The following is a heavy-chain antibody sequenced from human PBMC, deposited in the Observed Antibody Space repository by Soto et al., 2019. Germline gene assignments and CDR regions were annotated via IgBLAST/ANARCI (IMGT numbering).Heavy chain of an antibody. CDR2: TYYRSKWYN. Sequence: SQTLSLTCAISGDSVSSNSAAWNWIRQSPSRGLEWLGRTYYRSKWYNDYAVSVKSRITINPDTSKNQFSLQLNSVTPEDTAVYYCARVGSIAARRWYYGMDVWGQGTTVTVSS. V-gene: IGHV6-1*01. CDR3: ARVGSIAARRWYYGMDV. CDR1: GDSVSSNSAA. D-gene: IGHD6-6*01. J-gene: IGHJ6*02.